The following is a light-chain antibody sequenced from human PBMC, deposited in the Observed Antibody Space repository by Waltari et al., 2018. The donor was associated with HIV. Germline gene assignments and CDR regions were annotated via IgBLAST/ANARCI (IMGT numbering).Light chain of an antibody. V-gene: IGLV7-43*01. CDR2: SVS. Sequence: QTVVTQEPTLTVSPGETVTLTCARSTGMVTRGHYANWVQQKPGQAPRSLIDSVSNRHSWPPARFSGSLLGGKAVLTLSGVLPEDEAEYYCLLYNGISWVFGGGPKLTVL. CDR1: TGMVTRGHY. CDR3: LLYNGISWV. J-gene: IGLJ3*02.